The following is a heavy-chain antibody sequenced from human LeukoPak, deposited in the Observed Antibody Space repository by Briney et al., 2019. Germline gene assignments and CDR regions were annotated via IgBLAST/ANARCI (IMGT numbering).Heavy chain of an antibody. Sequence: PGGSLRLSCAASGFTFSSYAMSWVRQAPGKGLEWVSAISGSGGSTYYADSVKGRFTISRDNSKNTLYLQMNSLRAEDTVVYYCAKPPQQDLAYDYVWGSYRYPYYFDYWGQGTLVTVSS. J-gene: IGHJ4*02. D-gene: IGHD3-16*02. V-gene: IGHV3-23*01. CDR2: ISGSGGST. CDR1: GFTFSSYA. CDR3: AKPPQQDLAYDYVWGSYRYPYYFDY.